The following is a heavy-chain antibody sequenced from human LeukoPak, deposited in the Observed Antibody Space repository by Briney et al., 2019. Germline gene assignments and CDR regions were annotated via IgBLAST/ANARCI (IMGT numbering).Heavy chain of an antibody. CDR2: IRGGAGST. J-gene: IGHJ5*02. V-gene: IGHV3-23*01. D-gene: IGHD1-26*01. CDR3: AKSSWANENWFDP. Sequence: GGSLRLSCAASGFTFSNYALNWVRQAPGKGLEWVSSIRGGAGSTYYADSVKGRFTISRDNSKNTVYLQMNSLRVEDTAVYYCAKSSWANENWFDPWGQGTLVTVSS. CDR1: GFTFSNYA.